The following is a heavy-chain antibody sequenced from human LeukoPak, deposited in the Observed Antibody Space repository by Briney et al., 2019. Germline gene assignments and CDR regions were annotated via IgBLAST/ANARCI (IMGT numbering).Heavy chain of an antibody. CDR2: ISGSGGST. J-gene: IGHJ6*03. V-gene: IGHV3-23*01. CDR3: ARDTSAFLTGYYYMDV. Sequence: GGTLRLSCAASGFTFSSYDMSWVRQAPGKGLEWVSGISGSGGSTYYADSVKGRFTISRDNSKNTLYLQMNSLRAEDTAVYYCARDTSAFLTGYYYMDVWGKGTTVTVSS. CDR1: GFTFSSYD. D-gene: IGHD2-2*01.